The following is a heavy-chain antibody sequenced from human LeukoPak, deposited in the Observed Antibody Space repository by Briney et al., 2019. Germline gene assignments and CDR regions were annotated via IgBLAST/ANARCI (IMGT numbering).Heavy chain of an antibody. CDR3: ARGDWGSPDYYYMDV. D-gene: IGHD7-27*01. Sequence: KPSETLSLTCTVSGYSIGSGYYWGWIRQTPGQGLEWIGHIYTSGSINYNPSLKSRVTISIDTSKNQFSLKQSSVTAADTAVYYCARGDWGSPDYYYMDVWGKGTTVTISS. CDR1: GYSIGSGYY. CDR2: IYTSGSI. V-gene: IGHV4-38-2*02. J-gene: IGHJ6*03.